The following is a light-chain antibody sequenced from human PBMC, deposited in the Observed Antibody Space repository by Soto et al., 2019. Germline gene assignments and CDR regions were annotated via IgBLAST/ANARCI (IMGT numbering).Light chain of an antibody. CDR1: QSLNSE. CDR2: QAS. V-gene: IGKV1-5*03. Sequence: DIQMTKSPSTLSASVGDRVTLTCRASQSLNSELAGYQQKPGKAPNLLIYQASSLTGGVPSRFTGTGPGTAFTFTIGSLQPGDSANSYCQQYNDHPLTFGGGTKVEIK. CDR3: QQYNDHPLT. J-gene: IGKJ4*02.